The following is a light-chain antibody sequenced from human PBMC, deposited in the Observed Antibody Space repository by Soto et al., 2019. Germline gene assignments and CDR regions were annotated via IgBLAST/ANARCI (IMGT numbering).Light chain of an antibody. CDR1: QSIARF. J-gene: IGKJ2*01. V-gene: IGKV1-39*01. CDR2: ALS. Sequence: DIQMTQSPSSLSASVGDRVTISCRASQSIARFLNWYQQKPGKAPKLLIYALSTLQGGVPSSFSGSGSGTDFTLTISSLQPDDVATYFCQQSFSTPYSFGQGTKLDIK. CDR3: QQSFSTPYS.